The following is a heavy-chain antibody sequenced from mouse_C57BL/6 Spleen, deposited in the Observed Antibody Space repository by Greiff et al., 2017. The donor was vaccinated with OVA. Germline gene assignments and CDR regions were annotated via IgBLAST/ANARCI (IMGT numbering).Heavy chain of an antibody. Sequence: VQLQQSGTELVKPGASVKLSCKASGYTFTSYWMHWVKQRPGQGLEWIGNINPSNGGTNYNEKFKSKATLTVDKSSSTAYMQLSSLTSEDSAVYYCARAGGLLAGNYFDYWGQGTTLTVSS. J-gene: IGHJ2*01. CDR2: INPSNGGT. CDR3: ARAGGLLAGNYFDY. D-gene: IGHD3-3*01. CDR1: GYTFTSYW. V-gene: IGHV1-53*01.